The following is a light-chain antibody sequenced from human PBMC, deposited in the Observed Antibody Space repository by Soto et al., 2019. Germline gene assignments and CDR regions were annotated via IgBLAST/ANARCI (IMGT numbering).Light chain of an antibody. CDR2: EVS. V-gene: IGLV2-14*01. Sequence: QSVLTQPASVSGSPGQSITISCTGTSSDVGGYNYVSWYQQHPGKAPKLMIYEVSNRPSGVSNRFSGSKSGNTASLTISGLRSKDEAVYYCASWDDSLGAVIFGGGTKLTVL. CDR3: ASWDDSLGAVI. J-gene: IGLJ2*01. CDR1: SSDVGGYNY.